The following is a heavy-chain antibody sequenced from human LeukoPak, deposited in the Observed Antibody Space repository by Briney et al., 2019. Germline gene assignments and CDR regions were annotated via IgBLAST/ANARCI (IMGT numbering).Heavy chain of an antibody. CDR2: INPNSGGT. J-gene: IGHJ4*02. CDR1: GYTFTGYY. V-gene: IGHV1-2*02. CDR3: ATLNYYDSSGPDY. Sequence: ASVQVSCKASGYTFTGYYMHWVRQAPGQGLEWMGWINPNSGGTNYAQKFQGRVTMTRDTSISTAYMELSRLRSDDTAVYYCATLNYYDSSGPDYWGQGTLVTVSS. D-gene: IGHD3-22*01.